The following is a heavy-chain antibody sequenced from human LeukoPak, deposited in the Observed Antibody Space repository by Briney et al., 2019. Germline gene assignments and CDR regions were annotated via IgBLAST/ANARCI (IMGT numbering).Heavy chain of an antibody. V-gene: IGHV3-64D*06. J-gene: IGHJ4*02. D-gene: IGHD1-7*01. CDR1: GFTFSSYA. CDR2: ISSNGGST. CDR3: ARGKGTTLGY. Sequence: PGGSLRLSCSASGFTFSSYAMHWVRQAPGKGLEYVSVISSNGGSTYYADSVKGRFTISRDNSKNTLYLQMSSLRAEDTAVYYCARGKGTTLGYWGQGTLVTVSS.